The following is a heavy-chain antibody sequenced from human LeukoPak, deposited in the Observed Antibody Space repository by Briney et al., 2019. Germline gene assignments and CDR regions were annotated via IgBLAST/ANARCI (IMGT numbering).Heavy chain of an antibody. CDR2: NHYTGST. CDR1: GGSISTYY. D-gene: IGHD3-10*01. Sequence: SETLSLTCTVFGGSISTYYWTWIRQPPGKGLEWIGYNHYTGSTNHNPSLKSRVTMSVDTSKNQFSLKLSSVTAADTAVYYCARGRSGGDWFDSWGQGTLVTVCS. CDR3: ARGRSGGDWFDS. V-gene: IGHV4-59*01. J-gene: IGHJ5*01.